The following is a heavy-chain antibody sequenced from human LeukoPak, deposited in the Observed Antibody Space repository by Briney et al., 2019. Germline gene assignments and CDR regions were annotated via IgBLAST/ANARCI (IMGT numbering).Heavy chain of an antibody. Sequence: SETLSLTCAVSGYSISSGYYWGWIRQPPGKGLEWIGNIYHSGSTYYKPSLKSRVTISVDTSKNQFSMTLSSVTAADTAVHYCARHPDGYSSSWYSSPWGQGTLVTVSS. D-gene: IGHD6-13*01. CDR2: IYHSGST. CDR3: ARHPDGYSSSWYSSP. V-gene: IGHV4-38-2*01. J-gene: IGHJ5*02. CDR1: GYSISSGYY.